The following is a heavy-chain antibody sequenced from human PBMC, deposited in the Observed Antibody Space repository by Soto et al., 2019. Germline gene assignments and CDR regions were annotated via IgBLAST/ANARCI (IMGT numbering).Heavy chain of an antibody. D-gene: IGHD1-7*01. Sequence: GASVKVSCKASGGTFSSYAISWVRQAPGQGLEWMGGIIPIFGTANYAQKFQGRVTITADESTSTAYMELSSLRSEDTAVYYCARWLRGKLPTYYYYGMDVWGQGTTVTVSS. CDR3: ARWLRGKLPTYYYYGMDV. V-gene: IGHV1-69*13. CDR1: GGTFSSYA. J-gene: IGHJ6*02. CDR2: IIPIFGTA.